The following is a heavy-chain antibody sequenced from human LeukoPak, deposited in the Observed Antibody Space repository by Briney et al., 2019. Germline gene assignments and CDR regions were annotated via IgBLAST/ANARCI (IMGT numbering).Heavy chain of an antibody. V-gene: IGHV3-23*01. CDR2: ISGSGGST. J-gene: IGHJ4*02. Sequence: PGGSLRLSCAASGFTFSSYAMSWVRQAPGKGLEWVSAISGSGGSTYYADSVTGRFTIPRDNSKNTLYLQMNSLRAEDTAVYYCAQEAMTTPRAGIDYWGQGTLVTVSS. CDR3: AQEAMTTPRAGIDY. D-gene: IGHD4-11*01. CDR1: GFTFSSYA.